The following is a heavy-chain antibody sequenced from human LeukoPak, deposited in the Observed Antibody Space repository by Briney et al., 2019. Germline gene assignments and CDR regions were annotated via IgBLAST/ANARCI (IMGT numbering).Heavy chain of an antibody. CDR3: ATFSYAGNAGGLVGP. Sequence: PGGSLRLFCAASGFTVSSNYMTWVRQAPGKGLEWVSVIYRAGNTYYADSVKGRFTISRDNSKNTVYLQMNSLRAEDTAVYFCATFSYAGNAGGLVGPWGQGTLVTVSS. CDR2: IYRAGNT. V-gene: IGHV3-53*01. J-gene: IGHJ5*02. D-gene: IGHD4-23*01. CDR1: GFTVSSNY.